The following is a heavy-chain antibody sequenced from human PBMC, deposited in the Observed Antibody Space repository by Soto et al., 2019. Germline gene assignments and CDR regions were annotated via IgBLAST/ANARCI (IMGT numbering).Heavy chain of an antibody. CDR2: IWYDGSNK. CDR1: GFTFSSYG. Sequence: WSLRLSCAASGFTFSSYGMHWVRQAPGKGLEWVAVIWYDGSNKYYADSVKGRFTISRDNSKNTLYLQMNSLRAEDTAVYYCARDYYDSSGYYPLDYWGQGTLVTVSS. CDR3: ARDYYDSSGYYPLDY. V-gene: IGHV3-33*01. J-gene: IGHJ4*02. D-gene: IGHD3-22*01.